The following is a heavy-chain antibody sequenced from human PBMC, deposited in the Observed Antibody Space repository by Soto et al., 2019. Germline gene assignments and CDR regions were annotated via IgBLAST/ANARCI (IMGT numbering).Heavy chain of an antibody. J-gene: IGHJ6*02. CDR3: ARSEWIQLWSTGYYYGLDV. CDR1: GGSISSYY. CDR2: IYTSGST. D-gene: IGHD5-18*01. V-gene: IGHV4-4*07. Sequence: SSETLSLTCTVSGGSISSYYWSWIRQPAGKGLEWIGRIYTSGSTNYNPSLKSRVTMSVDTSKNQFSLKLSSVTAADTAVYYCARSEWIQLWSTGYYYGLDVWGQGTKVT.